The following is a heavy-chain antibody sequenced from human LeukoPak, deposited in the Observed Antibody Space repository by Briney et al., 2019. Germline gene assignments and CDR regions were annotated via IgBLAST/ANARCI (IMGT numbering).Heavy chain of an antibody. V-gene: IGHV3-48*04. Sequence: GGSLRLCCAASGFSFSSYHMNWVRQAPGKGLEWVAYISDSGSAKNYAESVKGRFTISRDNAKNSLTLQMDSLRAEDTAVYYCARGWWELRSVDYWGQGTLVTVSS. CDR2: ISDSGSAK. D-gene: IGHD1-26*01. CDR1: GFSFSSYH. CDR3: ARGWWELRSVDY. J-gene: IGHJ4*02.